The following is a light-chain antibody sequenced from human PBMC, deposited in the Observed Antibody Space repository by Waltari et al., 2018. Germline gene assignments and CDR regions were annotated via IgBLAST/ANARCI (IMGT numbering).Light chain of an antibody. Sequence: EIVLTQSPGTLSLSQGERATLSCWASQSVGSSYLAWFQQKPGQAPRLLIYAVSSRATGIPDRFSGSGSGTDFTLTINRLEPEDSVVYYCQQYGSPPYTFGQGTKLEL. V-gene: IGKV3-20*01. CDR3: QQYGSPPYT. CDR2: AVS. J-gene: IGKJ2*01. CDR1: QSVGSSY.